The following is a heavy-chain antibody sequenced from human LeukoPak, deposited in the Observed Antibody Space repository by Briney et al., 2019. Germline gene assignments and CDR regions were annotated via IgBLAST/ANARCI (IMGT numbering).Heavy chain of an antibody. CDR2: IGGIGSTI. J-gene: IGHJ6*04. V-gene: IGHV3-48*03. Sequence: PGGSLRLSCAASGLTFSSYEMNWVGQAPGKGLEWVSYIGGIGSTIYYADSVKGRFTISRDNAKNSLYLQMNSLRAEDTAVYYCAELGITMIGGVWGKGTTVTISS. CDR3: AELGITMIGGV. D-gene: IGHD3-10*02. CDR1: GLTFSSYE.